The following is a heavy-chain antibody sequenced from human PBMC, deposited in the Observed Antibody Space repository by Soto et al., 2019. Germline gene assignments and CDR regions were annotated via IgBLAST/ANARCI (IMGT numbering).Heavy chain of an antibody. V-gene: IGHV3-30*18. CDR1: GFTFSSYG. CDR2: ISYDGSNK. J-gene: IGHJ4*02. CDR3: AKGSLRFLEWLRGFDY. D-gene: IGHD3-3*01. Sequence: QVQLVESGGGVVQPGRSLRLSCAASGFTFSSYGMHWVRQAPGKGLEWVAVISYDGSNKYYADSVKGRFTISRDNSKNTLYLQMNSLRAEDTAVYYCAKGSLRFLEWLRGFDYWGQGPLVTVSS.